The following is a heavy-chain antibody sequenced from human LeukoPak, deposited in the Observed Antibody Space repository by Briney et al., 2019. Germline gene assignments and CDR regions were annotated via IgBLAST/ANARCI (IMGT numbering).Heavy chain of an antibody. CDR2: TYYRSKWYN. CDR3: ARGVSVVTDFNWYFDL. D-gene: IGHD4-23*01. CDR1: GDSVSSNSAA. Sequence: SQTLSLTCAISGDSVSSNSAAWNWIRQSPSRGLEWLGRTYYRSKWYNDYAVSVKSRITINPDTSKNQFSLQLNSVTPEDTAVYYCARGVSVVTDFNWYFDLWGRGTLVTVSS. V-gene: IGHV6-1*01. J-gene: IGHJ2*01.